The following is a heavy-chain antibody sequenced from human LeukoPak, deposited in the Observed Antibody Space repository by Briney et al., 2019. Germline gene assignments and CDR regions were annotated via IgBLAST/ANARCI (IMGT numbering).Heavy chain of an antibody. CDR2: TYYRSKWFN. Sequence: SQTLSLTCAISGDSVSSNSAAWNWIRQSPSRGLEWLGRTYYRSKWFNDYAVSVRSRITIIPDTSKNQISLQLNSVTPEDTAVYYCAREPVTRGAGWYFDLWGRGTFVTVSS. D-gene: IGHD3-3*01. CDR1: GDSVSSNSAA. CDR3: AREPVTRGAGWYFDL. V-gene: IGHV6-1*01. J-gene: IGHJ2*01.